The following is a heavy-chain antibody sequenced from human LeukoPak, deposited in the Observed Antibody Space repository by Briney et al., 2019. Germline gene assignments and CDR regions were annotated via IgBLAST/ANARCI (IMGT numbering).Heavy chain of an antibody. CDR1: GYTFTSYD. CDR3: ARGPGYSSSWYLRKLDY. J-gene: IGHJ4*02. V-gene: IGHV1-8*03. Sequence: DSVKVSCKASGYTFTSYDINWVRQATGQGLEWMGWMNSNSDNTVYAQKFQGRVTITRNTSISTVYMDLSSLRSEDTAVYYCARGPGYSSSWYLRKLDYWGQGTLVTVSS. D-gene: IGHD6-13*01. CDR2: MNSNSDNT.